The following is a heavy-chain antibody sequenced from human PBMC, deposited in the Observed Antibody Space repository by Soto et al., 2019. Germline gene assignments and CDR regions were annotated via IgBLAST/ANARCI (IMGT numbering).Heavy chain of an antibody. CDR3: ARTYYDYIWGSFSLNWFDP. D-gene: IGHD3-16*01. J-gene: IGHJ5*02. V-gene: IGHV4-39*01. Sequence: QLQLQESGPGLVKPSETLSLTCTVSGGSISSSSYYWGWIRQPPGKGLEWIGSIYYSGSTYYNPSLKSRVTISVDTSKNQFSLKLSSVTAADTAVYYCARTYYDYIWGSFSLNWFDPWGQGTLATVSS. CDR1: GGSISSSSYY. CDR2: IYYSGST.